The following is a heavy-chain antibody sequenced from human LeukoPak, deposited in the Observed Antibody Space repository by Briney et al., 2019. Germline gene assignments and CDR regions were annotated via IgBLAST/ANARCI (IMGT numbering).Heavy chain of an antibody. CDR3: AKAIHSSSSGVVDY. Sequence: GGSLRLSCAASGFIFSNYAMHWVRQAPGKGLGWVTFIRYDGSNKYYAASVKGRFTISRDNSKNTLYLQMNSLRAEDTAVYYCAKAIHSSSSGVVDYWGQGTLVTVSS. CDR2: IRYDGSNK. CDR1: GFIFSNYA. D-gene: IGHD6-6*01. V-gene: IGHV3-30*02. J-gene: IGHJ4*02.